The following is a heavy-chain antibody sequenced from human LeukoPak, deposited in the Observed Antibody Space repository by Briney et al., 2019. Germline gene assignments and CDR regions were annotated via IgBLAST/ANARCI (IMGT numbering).Heavy chain of an antibody. V-gene: IGHV4-31*03. J-gene: IGHJ5*02. D-gene: IGHD4-11*01. CDR3: ARWITVTTNWFDP. Sequence: SETLSLTCTVSGGSISSGGYYWSWIRQHPGKGLEWIGYIYYSGSTYYNPSLKSRVTISVDTSKNQFSLKLSSVTAADTAVYYCARWITVTTNWFDPWGQGTLVTVSS. CDR1: GGSISSGGYY. CDR2: IYYSGST.